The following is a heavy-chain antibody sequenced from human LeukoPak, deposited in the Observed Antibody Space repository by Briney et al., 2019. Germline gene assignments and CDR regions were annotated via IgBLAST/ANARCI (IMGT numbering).Heavy chain of an antibody. Sequence: SETLSLTCAVYGGSFSGYYWSWIRQPPGKGLEWIGEINHSGSTNYNPSLKSRVTISVDTSKNQFSLGLSSVTAADTAVYYCARARTTPFGYYYYGMDVWGQGTTVTVSS. CDR3: ARARTTPFGYYYYGMDV. CDR2: INHSGST. CDR1: GGSFSGYY. D-gene: IGHD2/OR15-2a*01. V-gene: IGHV4-34*01. J-gene: IGHJ6*02.